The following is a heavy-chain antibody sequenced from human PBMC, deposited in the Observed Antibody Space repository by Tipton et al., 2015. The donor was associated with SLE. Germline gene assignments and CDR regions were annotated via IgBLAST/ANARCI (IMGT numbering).Heavy chain of an antibody. Sequence: LRLSCTVSGGSINSFYWSWIRQPPGKGLEWIGYIYYSGSTNYNPSLKSRVTISVDTSKNQFSLKLNSVTAADTAVYYCARGGLVIAHFDPWGQGTLVTVSS. CDR2: IYYSGST. CDR3: ARGGLVIAHFDP. V-gene: IGHV4-59*01. D-gene: IGHD2-15*01. CDR1: GGSINSFY. J-gene: IGHJ5*02.